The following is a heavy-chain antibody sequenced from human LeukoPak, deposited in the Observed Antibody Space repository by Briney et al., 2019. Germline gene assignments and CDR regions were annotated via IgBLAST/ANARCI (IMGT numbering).Heavy chain of an antibody. CDR1: GFTFNSYS. D-gene: IGHD1-26*01. Sequence: PGGSLRLSCAASGFTFNSYSMNWVRQAPGKGLEWVSYITSSSGTVYYAGSVKGRFTISRDNAKNSLYLQMNSLRAEDTAVYYCARAGGGYQVFDNWGQGTLVTVSS. V-gene: IGHV3-48*01. CDR3: ARAGGGYQVFDN. J-gene: IGHJ4*02. CDR2: ITSSSGTV.